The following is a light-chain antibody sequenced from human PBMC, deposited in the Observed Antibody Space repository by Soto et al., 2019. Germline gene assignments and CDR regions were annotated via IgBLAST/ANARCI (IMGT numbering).Light chain of an antibody. CDR3: SSYTSSSTPFYV. CDR1: SSDVGGYNY. J-gene: IGLJ1*01. Sequence: LTQPASVSGSPGQSITISCTGTSSDVGGYNYVSWYQQHPGKAPKLMIYDVSNRPSGVSNRFSGSKSGNTASLTISGLQAEDEADYYCSSYTSSSTPFYVFGTGTKVTVL. CDR2: DVS. V-gene: IGLV2-14*01.